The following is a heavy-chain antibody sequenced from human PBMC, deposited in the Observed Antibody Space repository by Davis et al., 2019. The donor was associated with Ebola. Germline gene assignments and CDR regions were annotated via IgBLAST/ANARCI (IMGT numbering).Heavy chain of an antibody. V-gene: IGHV3-21*01. CDR3: ARGFSVAARPSRFDP. J-gene: IGHJ5*02. Sequence: GGSLRLSCAASGFTFSSYSMNWVRQAPGKGLEWVSSISSSSSYIYYADSVKGRFTISRDNAKNSLYLQMNSLRAEDTAVYYCARGFSVAARPSRFDPWGQGTLVTVSS. D-gene: IGHD6-6*01. CDR1: GFTFSSYS. CDR2: ISSSSSYI.